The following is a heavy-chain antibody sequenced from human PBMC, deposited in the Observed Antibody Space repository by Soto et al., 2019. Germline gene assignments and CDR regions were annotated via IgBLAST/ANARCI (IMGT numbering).Heavy chain of an antibody. CDR2: IYYSGST. V-gene: IGHV4-39*01. CDR3: AILEKIIGVQPICGHFAY. J-gene: IGHJ4*02. CDR1: GDSISSSSYS. D-gene: IGHD2-21*01. Sequence: SETLSLTCTVSGDSISSSSYSWGWIRQPPGKGLEWIGSIYYSGSTYYNPSLKSRVTISVDTSKNQFSLKLSSVTAADTAVYYFAILEKIIGVQPICGHFAYWGQGTLVTVSS.